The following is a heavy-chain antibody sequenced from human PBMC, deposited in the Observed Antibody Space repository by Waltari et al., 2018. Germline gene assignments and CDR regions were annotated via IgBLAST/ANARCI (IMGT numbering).Heavy chain of an antibody. CDR1: GNTLGTYY. CDR3: AREVDAFDV. Sequence: EVQLVESGGGLVQPGGSLRLSCAASGNTLGTYYLHWVRQAPGKGLVWVSHINGPGSTTRYADSVKGRFTISRDNVKKMLYLQMNSLRAEDTAVYFCAREVDAFDVWGQGTMVTVSS. V-gene: IGHV3-74*01. J-gene: IGHJ3*01. CDR2: INGPGSTT.